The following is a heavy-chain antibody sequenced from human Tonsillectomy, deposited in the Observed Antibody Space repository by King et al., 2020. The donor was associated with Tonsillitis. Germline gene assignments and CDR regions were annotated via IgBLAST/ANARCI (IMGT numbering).Heavy chain of an antibody. Sequence: VQLVESGGGVVQPGGSLRLSCAASGFAFNTYGMHWVRQAPGKGLEWVAFIRYDGSIEKYADSVKGRFIISRDNSKKTVSLQMNSLRPEDSAVYYCAKDFLGGSIAAAGTRYLWGQGTLVTVSS. D-gene: IGHD6-13*01. V-gene: IGHV3-30*02. J-gene: IGHJ4*02. CDR1: GFAFNTYG. CDR3: AKDFLGGSIAAAGTRYL. CDR2: IRYDGSIE.